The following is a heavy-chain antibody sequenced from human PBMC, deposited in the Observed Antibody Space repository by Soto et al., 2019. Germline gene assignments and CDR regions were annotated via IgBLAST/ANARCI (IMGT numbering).Heavy chain of an antibody. CDR1: GDTFTDYY. V-gene: IGHV1-46*01. CDR2: VNPSGGHT. D-gene: IGHD2-21*02. Sequence: QVQLMQSGAEVKKPGASVKVSCKASGDTFTDYYIHWVRQAPGQGLEWMGTVNPSGGHTTYAQHFLGSVTMTRDTSTSTLYMELTSLTSDDTAIYYCARGGHIVVVTAALDYWGQGTLVTVS. J-gene: IGHJ4*02. CDR3: ARGGHIVVVTAALDY.